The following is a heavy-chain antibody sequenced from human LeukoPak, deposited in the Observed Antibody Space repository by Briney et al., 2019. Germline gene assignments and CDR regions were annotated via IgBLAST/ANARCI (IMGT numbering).Heavy chain of an antibody. J-gene: IGHJ4*02. V-gene: IGHV3-30*03. CDR2: ISYDGSNK. D-gene: IGHD6-13*01. CDR1: GFTFSSYG. Sequence: GGSLRLSCAASGFTFSSYGMHWVRQAPGKGLEWVAVISYDGSNKYYADSVKGRFTISRDNAKNTLYLQMNSLRAEDTAVYYCARDAALYSSSWYTEGYFDYWGQGTLVTVSS. CDR3: ARDAALYSSSWYTEGYFDY.